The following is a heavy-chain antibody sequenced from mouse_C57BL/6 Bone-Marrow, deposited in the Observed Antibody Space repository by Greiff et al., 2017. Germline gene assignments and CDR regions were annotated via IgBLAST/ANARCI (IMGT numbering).Heavy chain of an antibody. D-gene: IGHD2-3*01. Sequence: VQLQESGPELVKPGASVKISCKASGYAFSSSWMNWVKQRPGKGLEWIGRIYPGDGDTNYNGKFKGKATLTADKSSSTAYMQLSSLTSEDSAVYVCARLGWLLSFAYWGQGTLVTVSA. CDR3: ARLGWLLSFAY. V-gene: IGHV1-82*01. J-gene: IGHJ3*01. CDR2: IYPGDGDT. CDR1: GYAFSSSW.